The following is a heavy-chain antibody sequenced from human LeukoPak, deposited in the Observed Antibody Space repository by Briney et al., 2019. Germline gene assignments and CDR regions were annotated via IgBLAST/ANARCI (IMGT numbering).Heavy chain of an antibody. Sequence: GGSLRLSCGVSGFTFSSYSMNWVRQAPGKGLEWLSYIGDSGSRISYADSVKGRFTISRDNAKNSLYLQMNSLRVEDTAVYYCVRDSAWAFDYWGQGTLVTVS. CDR2: IGDSGSRI. V-gene: IGHV3-48*04. CDR1: GFTFSSYS. J-gene: IGHJ4*02. CDR3: VRDSAWAFDY.